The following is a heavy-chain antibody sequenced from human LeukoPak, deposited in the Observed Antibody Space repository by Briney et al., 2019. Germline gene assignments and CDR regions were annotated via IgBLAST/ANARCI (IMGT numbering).Heavy chain of an antibody. J-gene: IGHJ3*02. Sequence: KPSETLSLTCTVSSGSVNSYYWSWIRRPPGKGLEWIGYIYYSGSTNYNPSLKSRVTISVDTSKNQFSLKLSSVTAADTAVYYCARDDPPDAFDIWGQGTMVTVSS. CDR2: IYYSGST. CDR3: ARDDPPDAFDI. V-gene: IGHV4-59*02. CDR1: SGSVNSYY.